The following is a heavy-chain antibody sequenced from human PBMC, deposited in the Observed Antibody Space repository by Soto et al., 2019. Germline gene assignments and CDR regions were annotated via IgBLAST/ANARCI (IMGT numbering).Heavy chain of an antibody. CDR1: GFTFSSYG. D-gene: IGHD3-10*01. J-gene: IGHJ6*02. CDR2: ISYDGSNK. CDR3: AKGLRSYYGSGSYYNAYYYYRMDV. Sequence: GGSLRLSCAASGFTFSSYGMHWVRQAPGKXLEWVAVISYDGSNKYYADSVKGRFTISRDNSKNTLYLQMNSLRAEDTAVYYCAKGLRSYYGSGSYYNAYYYYRMDVWGQGPTVTVSS. V-gene: IGHV3-30*18.